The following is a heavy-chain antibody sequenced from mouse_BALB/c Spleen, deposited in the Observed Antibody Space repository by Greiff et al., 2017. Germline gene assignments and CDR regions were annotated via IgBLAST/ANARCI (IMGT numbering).Heavy chain of an antibody. J-gene: IGHJ2*01. CDR2: IYPGDGDT. Sequence: QVHVKQSGAELARPGASVKLSCKASGYTFTSYWMQWVKQRPGQGLEWIGAIYPGDGDTRYTQKFKGKATLTADKSSSTAYMQLSSLASEDSAVYYCASSSGPYFDYWGQGTTLTVSA. D-gene: IGHD3-1*01. CDR3: ASSSGPYFDY. CDR1: GYTFTSYW. V-gene: IGHV1-87*01.